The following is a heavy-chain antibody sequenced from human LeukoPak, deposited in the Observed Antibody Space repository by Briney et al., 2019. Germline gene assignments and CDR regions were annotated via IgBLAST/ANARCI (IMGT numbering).Heavy chain of an antibody. V-gene: IGHV3-11*01. J-gene: IGHJ3*02. CDR3: AKGLFSGSYYDGVAFDI. CDR1: GFTFSDYY. CDR2: ISSSGSTI. Sequence: GGSLRLSCAASGFTFSDYYMSWIRQAPGKGLEWVSYISSSGSTIYYADSVKGRFTISRDNAKNSLYLQMNSLRAEDTAVYYCAKGLFSGSYYDGVAFDIWGQGTMVTVSP. D-gene: IGHD1-26*01.